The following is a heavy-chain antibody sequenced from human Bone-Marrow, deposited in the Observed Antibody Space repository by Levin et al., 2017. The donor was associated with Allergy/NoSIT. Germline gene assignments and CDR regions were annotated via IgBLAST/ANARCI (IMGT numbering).Heavy chain of an antibody. CDR1: GFTFRSYG. D-gene: IGHD5-18*01. CDR2: ISNDGRDT. V-gene: IGHV3-30*03. Sequence: GGSLRLSCVGSGFTFRSYGMQWVRQAPGRGLEWLAFISNDGRDTFYIDSVKGRFTVSRDNSRDTLYLQMDSLKPEDTALYYCARANFGGYTYTHFFDYWGQGAQVTVSS. J-gene: IGHJ4*02. CDR3: ARANFGGYTYTHFFDY.